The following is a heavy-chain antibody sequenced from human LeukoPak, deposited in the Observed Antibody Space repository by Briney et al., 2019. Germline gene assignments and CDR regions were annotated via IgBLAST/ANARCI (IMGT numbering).Heavy chain of an antibody. CDR2: ISGSGGRT. V-gene: IGHV3-23*01. CDR1: GFTFSSYA. CDR3: AKGTGPIVSILWWNRAFDI. J-gene: IGHJ3*02. D-gene: IGHD2-21*01. Sequence: GGSLRLSCAASGFTFSSYAMSWVRQAPGKGLEWVSDISGSGGRTYYADSVKGRFTISRDNSKNTLYLQMNSLRGEDTAVYYCAKGTGPIVSILWWNRAFDIWGQGTMVTVSS.